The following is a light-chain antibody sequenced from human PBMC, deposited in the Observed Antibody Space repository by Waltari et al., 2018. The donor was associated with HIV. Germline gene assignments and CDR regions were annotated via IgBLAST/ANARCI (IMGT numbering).Light chain of an antibody. CDR1: SSNIGAGYD. CDR3: QSYDSRLSGFVI. Sequence: QSVLPQPPSVSGAPGPRVTISCTGSSSNIGAGYDLHWSQHLPGTAPKLLIYGNSNRPSGVPDRFSGSKSGTSASLAITGLQAEDEADYYCQSYDSRLSGFVIFGGGSKLTVL. V-gene: IGLV1-40*01. J-gene: IGLJ2*01. CDR2: GNS.